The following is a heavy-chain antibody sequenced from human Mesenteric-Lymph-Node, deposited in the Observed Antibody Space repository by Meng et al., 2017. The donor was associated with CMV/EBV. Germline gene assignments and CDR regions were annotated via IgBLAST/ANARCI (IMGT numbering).Heavy chain of an antibody. V-gene: IGHV3-23*01. Sequence: FSSYAMSWVRQAPGKGLEWVSAISGSGGSTYYADSVKGRFTISRDNSKNTLYLQMNSLRAEDTAVYYCAKYGKDSMVRGVISTIFDYWGQGTLVTVSS. CDR2: ISGSGGST. CDR1: FSSYA. CDR3: AKYGKDSMVRGVISTIFDY. J-gene: IGHJ4*02. D-gene: IGHD3-10*01.